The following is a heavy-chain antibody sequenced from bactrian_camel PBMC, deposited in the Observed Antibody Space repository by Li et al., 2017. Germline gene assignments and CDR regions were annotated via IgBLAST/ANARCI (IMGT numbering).Heavy chain of an antibody. CDR3: AAEESSLAGVWPSEFAA. J-gene: IGHJ6*01. V-gene: IGHV3S6*01. CDR1: GYTSTTYC. CDR2: ISSDGRNV. D-gene: IGHD5*01. Sequence: HVQLVESGGGSVEAGGSLRLSCATSGYTSTTYCMAWFRQTPGKELEWVSGISSDGRNVHYGDFVKGRFTISRDNAKSTVYLQMNSLKPEDTAMYYCAAEESSLAGVWPSEFAAWGQGTQVTVS.